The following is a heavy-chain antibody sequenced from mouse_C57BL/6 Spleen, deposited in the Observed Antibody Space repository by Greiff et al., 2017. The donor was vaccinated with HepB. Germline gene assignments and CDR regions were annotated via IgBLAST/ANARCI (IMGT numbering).Heavy chain of an antibody. CDR1: GFTFSDYY. CDR3: ARPGDYDGAWFAY. Sequence: EVKVVESGGGLVQPGGSLKLSCAASGFTFSDYYMYWVRQTPEKRLEWVAYISNGGGSTYSPDTVKGRFTISRDNAKNTLYLQMNRLKSEDTAMYDGARPGDYDGAWFAYWGQGTLVTVSA. D-gene: IGHD2-4*01. CDR2: ISNGGGST. V-gene: IGHV5-12*01. J-gene: IGHJ3*01.